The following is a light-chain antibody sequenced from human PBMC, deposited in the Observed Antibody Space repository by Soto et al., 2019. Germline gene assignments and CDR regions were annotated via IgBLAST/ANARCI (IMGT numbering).Light chain of an antibody. CDR2: GAP. CDR1: QSVSNNY. J-gene: IGKJ5*01. CDR3: QQYGSSPIT. V-gene: IGKV3-20*01. Sequence: EIVLTQSPGTLSLSPGERVTLSCRASQSVSNNYFAWYQQRPGQSPRLLIYGAPTRATGISDRFSGSGSGTDFTLTINRLEPEDLAVYYCQQYGSSPITFGQGTRL.